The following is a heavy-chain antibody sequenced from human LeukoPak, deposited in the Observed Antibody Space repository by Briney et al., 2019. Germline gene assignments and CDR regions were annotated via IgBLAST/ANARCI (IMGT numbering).Heavy chain of an antibody. V-gene: IGHV4-59*07. D-gene: IGHD5-24*01. J-gene: IGHJ6*02. Sequence: PDTLSLTLTVTGGSISSYYWSWIPLLPGKGLDWIGYIYYSGSTNYNPSLKSRVTISVDTSKNQFSLKLSSVTAADTAVYYCARAQFYYYGMDVWGQGTTVTVSS. CDR1: GGSISSYY. CDR3: ARAQFYYYGMDV. CDR2: IYYSGST.